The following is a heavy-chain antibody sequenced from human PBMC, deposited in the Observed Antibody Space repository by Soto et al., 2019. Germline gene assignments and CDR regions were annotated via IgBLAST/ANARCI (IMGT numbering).Heavy chain of an antibody. CDR2: INPSGGST. V-gene: IGHV1-46*01. Sequence: GASVKVSCKASGYTFTSYYMHWVRQAPGQGLEWMGIINPSGGSTSYAQKFQGRVTMTRDTSTSTVYMELSSLGSEDTAVYYCAREGCTNGVCPPMDYWGQGTLVTVSS. CDR1: GYTFTSYY. J-gene: IGHJ4*02. CDR3: AREGCTNGVCPPMDY. D-gene: IGHD2-8*01.